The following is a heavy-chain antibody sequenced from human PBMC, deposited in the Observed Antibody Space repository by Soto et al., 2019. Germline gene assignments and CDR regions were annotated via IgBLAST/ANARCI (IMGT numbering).Heavy chain of an antibody. V-gene: IGHV3-33*01. J-gene: IGHJ4*02. CDR1: GFTFSSYG. Sequence: GGSLRLSCAASGFTFSSYGMHWVRQAPGKGLEWVAVIWYDGSNKYYADSVKGRFTISRDNSKNTLYLQMNSLRAEDTAVYYCARGRGMSYSSGEDSWGQGILVTVSS. CDR2: IWYDGSNK. D-gene: IGHD6-19*01. CDR3: ARGRGMSYSSGEDS.